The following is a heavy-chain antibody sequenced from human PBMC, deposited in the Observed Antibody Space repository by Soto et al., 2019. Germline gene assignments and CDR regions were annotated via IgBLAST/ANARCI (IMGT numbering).Heavy chain of an antibody. CDR1: GVSIRSYI. CDR2: INEAGSAK. V-gene: IGHV3-7*01. Sequence: EVHLVESGGGLVQPGGSLRLSCAASGVSIRSYIMSWVRQAPGKGLEWVANINEAGSAKYYADSMKGRFAISRDNAKNSLYLQLDSLRVEDTAVYFCARWQYDSGCWTLRDWGQGTLVIVSS. D-gene: IGHD3-22*01. J-gene: IGHJ1*01. CDR3: ARWQYDSGCWTLRD.